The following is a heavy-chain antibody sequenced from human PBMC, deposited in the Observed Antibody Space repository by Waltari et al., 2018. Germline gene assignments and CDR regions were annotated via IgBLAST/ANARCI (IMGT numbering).Heavy chain of an antibody. CDR2: ISYDGSNK. D-gene: IGHD3-10*01. V-gene: IGHV3-30*18. CDR1: GFTFSSYG. CDR3: AKTSGYYGSGSYFRWFDP. J-gene: IGHJ5*02. Sequence: QVQLVESGGGVVQPGRSLRLSCAASGFTFSSYGMPWVRQAPGKGLEWVAVISYDGSNKYYADSVKGRFTISRDNSKNTLYLQMNSLRAEDTAVYYCAKTSGYYGSGSYFRWFDPWGQGTLVTVSS.